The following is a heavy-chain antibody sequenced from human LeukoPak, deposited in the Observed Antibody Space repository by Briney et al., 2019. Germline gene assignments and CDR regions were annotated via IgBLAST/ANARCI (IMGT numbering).Heavy chain of an antibody. V-gene: IGHV1-2*06. J-gene: IGHJ4*02. Sequence: ASVKVSCKASGYTFTGYYMHWVRQAPGQGLEWMGRINPNSDGTNYAQKFQGRVTMTRDTSISTAYMELSRLRSDDTAVYYCARSLYGDYFFDYWGQGTLVAVSS. CDR3: ARSLYGDYFFDY. D-gene: IGHD4-17*01. CDR2: INPNSDGT. CDR1: GYTFTGYY.